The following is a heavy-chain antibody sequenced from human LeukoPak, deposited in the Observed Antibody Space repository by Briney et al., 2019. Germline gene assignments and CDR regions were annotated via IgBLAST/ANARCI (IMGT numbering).Heavy chain of an antibody. CDR2: ISWNSGSI. Sequence: GGSLRLSCAASGFTFDDYAMHWVRQAPGKGLEWVSGISWNSGSIGYADSVKGRFTISRDNAKNSLYLQMNSLRAEDMALYYCAKDIAPYSSSLSGGFDYWGQGTLVTVSS. CDR3: AKDIAPYSSSLSGGFDY. CDR1: GFTFDDYA. V-gene: IGHV3-9*03. J-gene: IGHJ4*02. D-gene: IGHD6-6*01.